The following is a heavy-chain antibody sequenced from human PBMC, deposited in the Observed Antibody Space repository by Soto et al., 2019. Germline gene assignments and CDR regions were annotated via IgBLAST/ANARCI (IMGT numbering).Heavy chain of an antibody. CDR2: IYYSGST. V-gene: IGHV4-31*03. CDR3: ARGVAAAPLVDYGMDV. J-gene: IGHJ6*02. CDR1: GGSINSAGYY. Sequence: QVQLQESGPGLVKPSQTLSLTCTVSGGSINSAGYYWSWIRQHPGKGLEWIGYIYYSGSTYYNPSLKSRITISVDTSKNQFALKLSSVTAADTAVYYCARGVAAAPLVDYGMDVWGQGTTVTVSS. D-gene: IGHD6-13*01.